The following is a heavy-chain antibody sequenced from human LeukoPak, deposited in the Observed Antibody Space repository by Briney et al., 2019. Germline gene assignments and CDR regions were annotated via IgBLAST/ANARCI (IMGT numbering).Heavy chain of an antibody. D-gene: IGHD3-10*01. CDR1: GFTFSSYG. J-gene: IGHJ6*03. Sequence: GTLRLSCAASGFTFSSYGMHWVRQAPGKGLEWVAFIRYDGSNKYYADSVKGRFTISRDNSKNTLYLQMNSLRAEDTAVYYCAKGRGPTGAYYYYYMDVWGKGTTVTISS. CDR2: IRYDGSNK. V-gene: IGHV3-30*02. CDR3: AKGRGPTGAYYYYYMDV.